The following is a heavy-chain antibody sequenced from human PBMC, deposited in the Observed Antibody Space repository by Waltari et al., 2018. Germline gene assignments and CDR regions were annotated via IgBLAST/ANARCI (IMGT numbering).Heavy chain of an antibody. CDR2: MNPNSGNT. D-gene: IGHD5-18*01. CDR1: GYPFTSSD. J-gene: IGHJ5*02. CDR3: ARGSYGANWFDP. V-gene: IGHV1-8*01. Sequence: QVQLVQSGAEVKKPGASVKVSCKASGYPFTSSDYNWVRQATGKGLEWRGWMNPNSGNTGYAQKFQGRVTMTRNTSISTAYMELSSLRSEDTAVYYCARGSYGANWFDPWGQGTLVTVSS.